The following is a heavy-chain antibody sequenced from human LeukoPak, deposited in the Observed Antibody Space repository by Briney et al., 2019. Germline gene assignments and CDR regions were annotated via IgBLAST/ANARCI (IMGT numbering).Heavy chain of an antibody. V-gene: IGHV1-8*01. CDR3: ARGLGSSGWYWFDP. J-gene: IGHJ5*02. D-gene: IGHD6-19*01. CDR1: GYTFTNFD. Sequence: GASVKVSCKASGYTFTNFDISWVRQATGQGLEWMGWISPNSGDTGYAQKFQGRVTITSNTSITTAYMELSSLTFEDTAVYYCARGLGSSGWYWFDPWGQGTLVTVSS. CDR2: ISPNSGDT.